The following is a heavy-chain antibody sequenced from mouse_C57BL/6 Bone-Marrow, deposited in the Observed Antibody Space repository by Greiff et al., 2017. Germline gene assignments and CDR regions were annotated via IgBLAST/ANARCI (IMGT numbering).Heavy chain of an antibody. J-gene: IGHJ4*01. Sequence: QVQLQQSGPELVKPGASVKISCKASGYAFSSSWMNWVKQRPGKGLEWIGRIYPGDGDTNYNGKFKGKATLTADKSSSTAYMQLSSLTSEDSAVYFCAREDSGWYYDYWGQGTSVTVSS. CDR2: IYPGDGDT. V-gene: IGHV1-82*01. CDR3: AREDSGWYYDY. D-gene: IGHD2-4*01. CDR1: GYAFSSSW.